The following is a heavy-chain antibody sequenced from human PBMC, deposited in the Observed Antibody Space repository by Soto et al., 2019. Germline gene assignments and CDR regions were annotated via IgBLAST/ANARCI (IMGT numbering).Heavy chain of an antibody. V-gene: IGHV1-69*01. CDR3: TRSYGYTFGGSLDN. Sequence: QVQLVQSGPEVKKPGSSVKVSCKASGDTFNSYVITGWRRSPGQGLEWLGGIITAFGTTSYAQNFQDRLTMTADEAATTDHMELSSLTSDDTAMYYCTRSYGYTFGGSLDNWGQGTLVTVSS. D-gene: IGHD5-18*01. J-gene: IGHJ4*02. CDR1: GDTFNSYV. CDR2: IITAFGTT.